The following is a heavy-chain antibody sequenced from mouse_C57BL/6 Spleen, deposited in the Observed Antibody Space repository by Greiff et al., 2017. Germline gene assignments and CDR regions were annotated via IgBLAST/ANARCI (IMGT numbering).Heavy chain of an antibody. D-gene: IGHD3-2*02. J-gene: IGHJ4*01. V-gene: IGHV3-6*01. CDR1: GYSITSGYY. CDR3: ARAAQATFYAMDY. CDR2: ISYDGSN. Sequence: EVQLQQSGPGLVKPSQSLSLPCSVTGYSITSGYYWNWIRQFPGNKLEWMGYISYDGSNNYNPSLKNRISITRDTSKNQFFLKLNSVTTEDTATYYCARAAQATFYAMDYWGQGTSVTVSS.